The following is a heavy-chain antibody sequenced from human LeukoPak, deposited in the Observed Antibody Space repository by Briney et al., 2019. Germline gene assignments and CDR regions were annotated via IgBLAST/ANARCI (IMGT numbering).Heavy chain of an antibody. CDR1: GFSFSNYG. CDR3: VRGALTWFGELFGY. Sequence: GGSLRLSCAASGFSFSNYGLHWVRQAPGKGLEWVSYISKSSGTIYHADSVRGRFTISRDNANNSLFLQMSRLRDEDTAVYYCVRGALTWFGELFGYWGQGILVTVSS. V-gene: IGHV3-48*02. D-gene: IGHD3-10*01. CDR2: ISKSSGTI. J-gene: IGHJ4*02.